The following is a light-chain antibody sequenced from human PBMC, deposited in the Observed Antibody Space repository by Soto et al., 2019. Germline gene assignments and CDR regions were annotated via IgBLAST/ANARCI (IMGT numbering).Light chain of an antibody. CDR3: QQYNNWPRT. J-gene: IGKJ1*01. CDR2: VAS. CDR1: QGISSY. V-gene: IGKV1-9*01. Sequence: DIQLTQSPSFLSASVGDRVTITCRASQGISSYLAWYQQKPGKAPKLLIYVASTLQSGVPSRFSGSGSGTEFTLTISSLQSEDFAVYYCQQYNNWPRTFGQGTKVDIK.